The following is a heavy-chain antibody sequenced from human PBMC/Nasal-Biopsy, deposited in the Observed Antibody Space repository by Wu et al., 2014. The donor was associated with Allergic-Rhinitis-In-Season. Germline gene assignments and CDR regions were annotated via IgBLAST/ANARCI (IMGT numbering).Heavy chain of an antibody. Sequence: LRLSCAASGFTFSNYAMDWVRQAPGKGLEWVSAISTSGSTSFYADSVKGRFTVSRDNSKNTLYLQMNSLRADDTALYYCARDEGSYYRSGSAGATAFEIWGQGTMVTVSS. CDR2: ISTSGSTS. CDR3: ARDEGSYYRSGSAGATAFEI. J-gene: IGHJ3*02. CDR1: GFTFSNYA. D-gene: IGHD3-10*01. V-gene: IGHV3-23*01.